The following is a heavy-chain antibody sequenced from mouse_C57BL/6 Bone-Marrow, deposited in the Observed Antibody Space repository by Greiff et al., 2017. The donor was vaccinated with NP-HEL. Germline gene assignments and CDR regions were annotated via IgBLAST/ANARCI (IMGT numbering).Heavy chain of an antibody. CDR1: GYTFTSYG. D-gene: IGHD2-2*01. CDR3: ADLIWLRRRRGFDY. J-gene: IGHJ2*01. V-gene: IGHV1-81*01. Sequence: QVQLQQSGAELARPGASVKLSCKASGYTFTSYGISWVKQRTGQGLEWIGEIYPRSGNTYYNEKFKGKATLTADKSSSTAYMELRSLTSEDSAVYFCADLIWLRRRRGFDYWGQGTTLTVSS. CDR2: IYPRSGNT.